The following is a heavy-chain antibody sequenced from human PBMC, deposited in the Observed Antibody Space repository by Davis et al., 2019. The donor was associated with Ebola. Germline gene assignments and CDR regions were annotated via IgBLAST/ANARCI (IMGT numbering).Heavy chain of an antibody. CDR2: IYQGGTT. J-gene: IGHJ6*01. V-gene: IGHV4-30-2*01. D-gene: IGHD1-26*01. CDR1: SGSLRVGGYA. Sequence: SQTLSLTCAVSSGSLRVGGYAWTWIRQPPGKGLEWIGYIYQGGTTYYSPSLKSRVTISLDRFEDQFSLTLRSVTAADTAVYFCASFHQGPIGLPPGALLQEHLWG. CDR3: ASFHQGPIGLPPGALLQEHL.